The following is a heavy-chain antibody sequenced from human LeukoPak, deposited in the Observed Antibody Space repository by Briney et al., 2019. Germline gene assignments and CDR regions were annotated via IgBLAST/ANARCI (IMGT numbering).Heavy chain of an antibody. CDR1: GFTFSNYA. CDR2: ITGSGGNT. Sequence: GAFLRLSCAASGFTFSNYAMSWVRQAPGKGLEWVSAITGSGGNTYYADSVKGRFTISRDNSKNTVFLQMNSLRAEDPAVYYCAKWGDYDVLTGYYVSDYWGQGTLVTVSS. J-gene: IGHJ4*02. D-gene: IGHD3-9*01. CDR3: AKWGDYDVLTGYYVSDY. V-gene: IGHV3-23*01.